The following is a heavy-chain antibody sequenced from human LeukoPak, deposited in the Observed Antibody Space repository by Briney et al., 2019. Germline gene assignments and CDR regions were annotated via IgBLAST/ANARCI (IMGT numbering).Heavy chain of an antibody. CDR2: IKEDGGEK. Sequence: GGSLRLSCLASRFDFSRFWMTWVRQAPGKGLEWVANIKEDGGEKNYVDSVKGRFTISRDNGKNSLYLQMNSLRVEDTAVYYCARDSGEQYSYDGSVSWYDANDIWGQGTMVTVSS. D-gene: IGHD3-22*01. V-gene: IGHV3-7*01. CDR3: ARDSGEQYSYDGSVSWYDANDI. CDR1: RFDFSRFW. J-gene: IGHJ3*02.